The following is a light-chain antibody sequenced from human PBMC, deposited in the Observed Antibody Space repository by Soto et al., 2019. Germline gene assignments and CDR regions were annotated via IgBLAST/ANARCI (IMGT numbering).Light chain of an antibody. Sequence: EIVMTQSPATLSVSPGERATLSCRASQSVSSNLAWYQQKPGQAPRLLIYGASTRATGIPARFSGSGSGTEFTLTISSLQSEDFSVYYCQQYNNGPWTFGQGPKVDIK. CDR2: GAS. CDR1: QSVSSN. J-gene: IGKJ1*01. CDR3: QQYNNGPWT. V-gene: IGKV3-15*01.